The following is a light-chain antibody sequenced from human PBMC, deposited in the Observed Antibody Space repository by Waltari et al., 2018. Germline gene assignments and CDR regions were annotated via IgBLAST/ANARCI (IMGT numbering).Light chain of an antibody. V-gene: IGLV3-25*03. Sequence: SYELTQPPSVSVSPGQTARITCSGDAFPKQYVYWYQQKPGQAPVVVIYNDIERPSEIPERFAGYTSETIVTLTSSGDQAEDEADYYCEASNDTGTYGVFGGGTKLTVL. CDR2: NDI. CDR3: EASNDTGTYGV. J-gene: IGLJ3*02. CDR1: AFPKQY.